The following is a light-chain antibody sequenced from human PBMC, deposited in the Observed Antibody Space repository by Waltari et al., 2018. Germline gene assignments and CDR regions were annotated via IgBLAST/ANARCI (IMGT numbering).Light chain of an antibody. CDR3: STWDGSLKGLL. CDR1: NSNLGSNT. J-gene: IGLJ3*02. V-gene: IGLV1-44*01. CDR2: SNN. Sequence: QSVLTQPPSASGTPGQRVSISCSGTNSNLGSNTVNWYPQPPGTAPQLLIYSNNHRPSGVPDRFSGSKSGTSASLAISGLQPEDEADYYCSTWDGSLKGLLFGGGTKLTVL.